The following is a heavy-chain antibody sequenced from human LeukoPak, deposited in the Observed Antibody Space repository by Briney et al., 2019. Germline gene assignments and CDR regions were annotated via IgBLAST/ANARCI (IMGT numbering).Heavy chain of an antibody. J-gene: IGHJ4*02. Sequence: GGSLRLSCAASGFTFSNYGMHWVRQAPGKGLEWVSRVIRDGSFTNYADSVKGRFTISRDNAKNTLYLQMSSLRAEDTAVYFCVRDGDDFNFDYWGQGSLVTVSS. CDR3: VRDGDDFNFDY. V-gene: IGHV3-74*01. CDR2: VIRDGSFT. CDR1: GFTFSNYG. D-gene: IGHD5-24*01.